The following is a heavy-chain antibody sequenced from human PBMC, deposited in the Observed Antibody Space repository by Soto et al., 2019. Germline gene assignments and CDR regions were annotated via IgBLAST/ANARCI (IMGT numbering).Heavy chain of an antibody. D-gene: IGHD3-22*01. J-gene: IGHJ5*02. CDR3: AKVGNGEFISTGRAFDP. Sequence: EVQLLESGGGLVQPGGSLRLSCAASGFTFSSYAMSWVRQAPGKGLEWVSAISGSGGSTYYADSVKGRFTISRDNSKNTVYSQMNSLRAEDTAVYYCAKVGNGEFISTGRAFDPWGQGTLVTVSS. CDR1: GFTFSSYA. V-gene: IGHV3-23*01. CDR2: ISGSGGST.